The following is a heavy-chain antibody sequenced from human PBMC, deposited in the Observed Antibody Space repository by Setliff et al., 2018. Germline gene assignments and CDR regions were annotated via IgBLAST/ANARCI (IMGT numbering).Heavy chain of an antibody. CDR2: IYYSGST. J-gene: IGHJ4*02. V-gene: IGHV4-39*07. CDR3: ASSGSGSYYNLDY. D-gene: IGHD3-10*01. Sequence: KTSETLSLTCTVSGGSISSSSYYWGWIRQPPGKGLEWIGSIYYSGSTYYNPSLKSRVTISVDTSKNQFSLKLSSVTAADTAVYYCASSGSGSYYNLDYWGQGTLVTVSS. CDR1: GGSISSSSYY.